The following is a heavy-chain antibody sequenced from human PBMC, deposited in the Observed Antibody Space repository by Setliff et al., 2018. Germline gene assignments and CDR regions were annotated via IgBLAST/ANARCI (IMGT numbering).Heavy chain of an antibody. CDR3: AKGGPYYYYYMDV. J-gene: IGHJ6*03. Sequence: GGSLRLSCAASGFMFGSYAMHWVRQAPGRGPEWLAVISYDGSHDYYADSVRGRFTISRDNSNNTLYMQMSSLRAEDTAMYYCAKGGPYYYYYMDVWGKGTMVTVSS. V-gene: IGHV3-30-3*01. CDR1: GFMFGSYA. CDR2: ISYDGSHD.